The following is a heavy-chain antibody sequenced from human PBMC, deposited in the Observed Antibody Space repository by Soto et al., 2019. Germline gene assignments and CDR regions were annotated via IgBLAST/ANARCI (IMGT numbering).Heavy chain of an antibody. D-gene: IGHD2-8*01. CDR3: ARRYGRVSRSMDV. V-gene: IGHV4-39*01. J-gene: IGHJ6*03. CDR2: IYYSGST. CDR1: GGSISSSSYY. Sequence: SETLSLTCTVSGGSISSSSYYWGWIRQPPGKGLEWIGSIYYSGSTYYNPSLKSRVTISVDTSKNQFSLKLSSVTAADTAVYYCARRYGRVSRSMDVWGKGTTVTVSS.